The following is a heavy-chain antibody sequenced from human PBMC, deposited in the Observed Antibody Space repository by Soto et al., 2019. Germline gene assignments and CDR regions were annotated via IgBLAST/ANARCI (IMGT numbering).Heavy chain of an antibody. CDR1: GGSISSYY. Sequence: SETLSLTCTVSGGSISSYYWSWIRQPPGKGLEWIGYIYYSGSTNYNPSLKSRVTISVDTSKNQFSLKLSSVTAADTAVYYCARLVVPAARDYYYYYMDVWGKGTTVTVSS. D-gene: IGHD2-2*01. CDR2: IYYSGST. CDR3: ARLVVPAARDYYYYYMDV. V-gene: IGHV4-59*08. J-gene: IGHJ6*03.